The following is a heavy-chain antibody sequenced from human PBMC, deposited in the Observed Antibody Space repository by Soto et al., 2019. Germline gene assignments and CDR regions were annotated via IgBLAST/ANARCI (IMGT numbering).Heavy chain of an antibody. CDR2: INPSGGST. CDR1: GYTFTSYY. D-gene: IGHD6-13*01. Sequence: ASVKVSCKASGYTFTSYYMHWVRQAPGQGLEWMGIINPSGGSTSYAQKFQGRVTMTRDTSTSTVYMELSSLRSEDTAVYYCARVILNELYSSSWYSDIFDYWGQGTLVTVSS. CDR3: ARVILNELYSSSWYSDIFDY. J-gene: IGHJ4*02. V-gene: IGHV1-46*01.